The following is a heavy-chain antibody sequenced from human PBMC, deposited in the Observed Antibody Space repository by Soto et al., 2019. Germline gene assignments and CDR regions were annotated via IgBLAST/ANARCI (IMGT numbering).Heavy chain of an antibody. Sequence: VQLVESGGGLVQPGGSRRLSCVVSGISFDDYAMHWVRQVPGKGLEWVSGINWDSGDIGYADSVKGRFTISRDNAKNSLYLQMNSLKTEDTALYYCAKDTAPGFYDANGYLDYWGQGTPVTVSS. V-gene: IGHV3-9*01. CDR3: AKDTAPGFYDANGYLDY. D-gene: IGHD2-8*01. CDR2: INWDSGDI. CDR1: GISFDDYA. J-gene: IGHJ4*02.